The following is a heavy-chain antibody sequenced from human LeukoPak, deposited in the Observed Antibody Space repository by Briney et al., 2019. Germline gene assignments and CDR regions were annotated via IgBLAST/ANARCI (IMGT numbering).Heavy chain of an antibody. CDR1: GFTFSNNW. J-gene: IGHJ5*02. Sequence: GGSLRLSCAASGFTFSNNWMHWVRQSPGKGLMWVSRINSDGTTTRYADSVKGRFTISRDNAKNTLYLQINSLRAEDTAVYYCVRAPATVKFDPWGQGTLVTASS. D-gene: IGHD3-16*02. V-gene: IGHV3-74*01. CDR3: VRAPATVKFDP. CDR2: INSDGTTT.